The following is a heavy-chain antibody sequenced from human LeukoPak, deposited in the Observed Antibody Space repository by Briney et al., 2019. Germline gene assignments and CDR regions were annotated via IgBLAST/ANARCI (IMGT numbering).Heavy chain of an antibody. D-gene: IGHD4-11*01. V-gene: IGHV1-2*02. CDR2: INPNSGGT. J-gene: IGHJ6*03. Sequence: GASVKVSCKASGYTFTGYYMHWVRQAPGQGLEWMGWINPNSGGTNYAQKFQGRVTMTRDTSISTAYMELSRLRSGDTAVYYCARDRGDYDYSNYDLTGYMDVWGKGTTVTVSS. CDR1: GYTFTGYY. CDR3: ARDRGDYDYSNYDLTGYMDV.